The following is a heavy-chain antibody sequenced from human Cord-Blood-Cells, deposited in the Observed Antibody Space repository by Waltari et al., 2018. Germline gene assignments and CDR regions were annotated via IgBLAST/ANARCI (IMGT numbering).Heavy chain of an antibody. CDR3: ARDIGSSSSSAFDI. CDR2: INPNRGGT. Sequence: QVQLVQSGAEVKKPGASVKVSCKASGYTFTGYYMHWVRQAPGQGLEWMGWINPNRGGTNYAQKFQGRVTMTRDTSISTAYMELSRLRSDDTAVYYCARDIGSSSSSAFDIWGQGTMVTVSS. D-gene: IGHD6-6*01. V-gene: IGHV1-2*02. J-gene: IGHJ3*02. CDR1: GYTFTGYY.